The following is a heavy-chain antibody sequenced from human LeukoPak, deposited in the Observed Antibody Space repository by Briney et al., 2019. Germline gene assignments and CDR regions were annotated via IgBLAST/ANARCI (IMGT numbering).Heavy chain of an antibody. CDR1: GYTLTELS. CDR3: ATVLPLRVFGVVMMRYFDY. V-gene: IGHV1-24*01. J-gene: IGHJ4*02. Sequence: GASVNVSCKVSGYTLTELSMHWVRQAPGKGLEWMGGFDPEDGETIYAQKFQGRVTMTEDTSTDTAYMELSSLRSEDTAVYYCATVLPLRVFGVVMMRYFDYWGQGTLVTVSS. D-gene: IGHD3-3*01. CDR2: FDPEDGET.